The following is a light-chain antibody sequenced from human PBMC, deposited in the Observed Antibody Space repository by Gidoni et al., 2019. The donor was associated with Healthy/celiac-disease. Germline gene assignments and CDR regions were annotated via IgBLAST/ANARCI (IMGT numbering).Light chain of an antibody. CDR1: QSVLYSSNNKNY. CDR3: QQYYSTRLT. Sequence: IVITHSPDSLSVSLGERATLNCKSSQSVLYSSNNKNYLAWYQQKPGQPPKLLIYWASTRESGVPDRFSGSGSGTDFTITISSLQAEDVAVYYCQQYYSTRLTFGGGTKVEIK. V-gene: IGKV4-1*01. J-gene: IGKJ4*01. CDR2: WAS.